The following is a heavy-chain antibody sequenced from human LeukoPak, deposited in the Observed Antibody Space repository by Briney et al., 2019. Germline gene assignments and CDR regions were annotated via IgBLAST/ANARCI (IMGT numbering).Heavy chain of an antibody. V-gene: IGHV3-48*04. CDR2: ISSSSSTI. CDR3: ARATNPYYYDSSGSPPTH. Sequence: GGSLRLSCAASGFTFSSYSMNWVRQAPGKGLEWVSYISSSSSTIYYADSVMGRFTISRDNAKNSLYLQMNSLRAEDTAVYYCARATNPYYYDSSGSPPTHWGQGTLVTVSS. D-gene: IGHD3-22*01. J-gene: IGHJ4*02. CDR1: GFTFSSYS.